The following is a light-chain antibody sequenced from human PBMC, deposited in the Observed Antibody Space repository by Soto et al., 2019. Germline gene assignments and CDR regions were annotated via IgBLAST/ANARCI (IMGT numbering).Light chain of an antibody. CDR1: ESISRDY. Sequence: EIVLTQSPGTLSLSPGQRATLSCRASESISRDYLAWYQQRLGQAPRLLIYGASSGATGIPDRFSGSGSGTDFTLTISRLEPEDFATYFCQQSSNIPWTFGQGTKVEMK. V-gene: IGKV3-20*01. J-gene: IGKJ1*01. CDR2: GAS. CDR3: QQSSNIPWT.